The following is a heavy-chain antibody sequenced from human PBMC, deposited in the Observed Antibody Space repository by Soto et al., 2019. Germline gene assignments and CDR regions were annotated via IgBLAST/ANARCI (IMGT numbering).Heavy chain of an antibody. V-gene: IGHV4-31*03. J-gene: IGHJ4*02. D-gene: IGHD2-15*01. CDR3: ARWVEVSLDYFDS. CDR2: IYHSGRT. Sequence: SETLSLTCTVSGGSMSKGYYHWSWVRQNPGKVLEWIGHIYHSGRTYYNPSLKSRVTISVDTSMNQFSLNLSSMTAADTAVYYCARWVEVSLDYFDSWGQGTPVT. CDR1: GGSMSKGYYH.